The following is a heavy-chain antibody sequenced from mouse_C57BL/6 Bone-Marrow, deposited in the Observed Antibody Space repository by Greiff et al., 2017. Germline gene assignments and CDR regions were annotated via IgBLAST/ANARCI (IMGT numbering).Heavy chain of an antibody. CDR2: ISDGGSYT. CDR1: GFTFSSYA. D-gene: IGHD2-4*01. J-gene: IGHJ2*01. Sequence: EVMLVESGRGLVKPGGSLKLSCAASGFTFSSYAMSWVRQTPEKRLEWVATISDGGSYTYYPDNVKGRFTISRDNAKNNLYLQMSHLKSEDTAMYYCARDGYDYDYWGQGTTLTVSS. V-gene: IGHV5-4*01. CDR3: ARDGYDYDY.